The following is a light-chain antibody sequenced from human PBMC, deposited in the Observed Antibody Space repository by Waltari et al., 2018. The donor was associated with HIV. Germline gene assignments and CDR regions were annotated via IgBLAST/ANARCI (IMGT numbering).Light chain of an antibody. CDR2: EVT. CDR3: NSYAGSNTLV. Sequence: QSALTQPPSASGSPGQSVTISCTGTSSDVGYFNYVSRYQQHPGKDPKLVIFEVTKRPSGVPDRFSGSKSGNTASRTVSGLQPEDEAVYYCNSYAGSNTLVFGGGTKLTVL. J-gene: IGLJ3*02. V-gene: IGLV2-8*01. CDR1: SSDVGYFNY.